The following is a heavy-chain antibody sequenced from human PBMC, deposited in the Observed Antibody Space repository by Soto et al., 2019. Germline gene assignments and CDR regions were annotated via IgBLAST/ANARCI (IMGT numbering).Heavy chain of an antibody. CDR3: ARFKGRGVVVAATDY. CDR2: ISAYNGNT. V-gene: IGHV1-18*01. D-gene: IGHD2-15*01. J-gene: IGHJ4*02. CDR1: GYTFTSYG. Sequence: ASVKVSCKASGYTFTSYGISWVRQAPGQGLEWMGWISAYNGNTNYAQKLQGRVTMTTDTSTSTAYMELRSLRSDDTAVYYCARFKGRGVVVAATDYWGQGTLVTVSS.